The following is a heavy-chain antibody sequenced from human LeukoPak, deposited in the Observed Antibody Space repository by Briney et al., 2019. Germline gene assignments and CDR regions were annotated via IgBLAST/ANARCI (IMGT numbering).Heavy chain of an antibody. CDR3: ASLAAAGTYYYYYMDV. CDR2: INTNTGNP. J-gene: IGHJ6*03. Sequence: GASVKVSCKASGYTFTSYAMNWVRQAPGQGLEWMGWINTNTGNPTYAQGFTGRFVFSLDTSVSTAYLQISSLKAEDTAVYYCASLAAAGTYYYYYMDVWGKGTTVTVSS. V-gene: IGHV7-4-1*02. CDR1: GYTFTSYA. D-gene: IGHD6-13*01.